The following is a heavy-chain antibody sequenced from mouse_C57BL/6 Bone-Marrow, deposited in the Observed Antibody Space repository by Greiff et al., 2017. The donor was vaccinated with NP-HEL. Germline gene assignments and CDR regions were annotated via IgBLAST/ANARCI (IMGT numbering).Heavy chain of an antibody. Sequence: QVQLQQSGAELVRPGTSVKVSCKASGYAFTNYLIEWVKQRPGQGLEWIGVINPGSGGTNYNEKFKGKATLTADKSSSTAYMQRSSLTSEDSAVYFCARSANYYGSSYGYFDVWGTGTTVTVSS. CDR2: INPGSGGT. D-gene: IGHD1-1*01. CDR1: GYAFTNYL. V-gene: IGHV1-54*01. J-gene: IGHJ1*03. CDR3: ARSANYYGSSYGYFDV.